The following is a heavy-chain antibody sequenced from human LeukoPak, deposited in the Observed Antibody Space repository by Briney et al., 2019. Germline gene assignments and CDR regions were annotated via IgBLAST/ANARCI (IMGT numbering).Heavy chain of an antibody. Sequence: PSETLSLTCAVYGGSFSGYYWSWIRQPPGKGLQWIGEINHSGSTNYNPSLKSRVTISVDTSKNQFSLKLSSVTAADTAVYYCARLLGYCSSTSCRNYYYYYYMDVWGKGTTVTVSS. V-gene: IGHV4-34*01. CDR1: GGSFSGYY. CDR2: INHSGST. D-gene: IGHD2-2*01. J-gene: IGHJ6*03. CDR3: ARLLGYCSSTSCRNYYYYYYMDV.